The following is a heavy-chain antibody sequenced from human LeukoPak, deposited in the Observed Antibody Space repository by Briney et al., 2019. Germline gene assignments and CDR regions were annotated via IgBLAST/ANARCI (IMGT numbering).Heavy chain of an antibody. Sequence: GSLRLSCAASGFTFSCYSMNWIRQAPGKGLEWVSYISLSSSTIYYADSVKGRFTISRDNAKNSLYLQMNSLRAEDTAVYYCARDITIFGVIINFDYWGQGTLVTVSS. CDR3: ARDITIFGVIINFDY. D-gene: IGHD3-3*01. CDR2: ISLSSSTI. CDR1: GFTFSCYS. V-gene: IGHV3-48*01. J-gene: IGHJ4*02.